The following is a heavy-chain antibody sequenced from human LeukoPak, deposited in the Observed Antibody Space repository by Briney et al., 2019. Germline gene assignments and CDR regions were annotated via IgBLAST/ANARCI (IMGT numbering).Heavy chain of an antibody. CDR1: GGSISSSSYY. V-gene: IGHV4-39*01. CDR3: VRHGNSGVMVTAPPDY. J-gene: IGHJ4*02. Sequence: PSETLSLTCTVSGGSISSSSYYWGWIRRPPGKGLEWIGSIYYSGSTYYKPSLKSRVTISLDTSKNHFYLKLSSVTAADTAVYYCVRHGNSGVMVTAPPDYWGQGSLVTVSS. D-gene: IGHD2-21*02. CDR2: IYYSGST.